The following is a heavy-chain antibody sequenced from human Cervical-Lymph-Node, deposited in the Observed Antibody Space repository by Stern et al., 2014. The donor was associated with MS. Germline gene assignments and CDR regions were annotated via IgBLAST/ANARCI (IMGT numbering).Heavy chain of an antibody. Sequence: VQLVQSGAEVKKPGSSVKVSCKASGGTFSSYAISWARQAPGPGPEWMGGIIPIFGTANYAQKFQGRVTITADESTSTAYMELSSLRSEDTAVYYCARDEIAAAGTDYYGMDVWGQGTTVTVSS. CDR2: IIPIFGTA. J-gene: IGHJ6*02. D-gene: IGHD6-13*01. CDR1: GGTFSSYA. CDR3: ARDEIAAAGTDYYGMDV. V-gene: IGHV1-69*01.